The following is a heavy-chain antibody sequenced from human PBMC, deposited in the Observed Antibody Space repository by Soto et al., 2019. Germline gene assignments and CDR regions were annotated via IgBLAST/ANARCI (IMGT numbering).Heavy chain of an antibody. Sequence: SETLSLTCTVSGGSISSYYWSWIRQPPGKGLEWIGYIYYSGSTNYNPSLKSRVTISVDTSKNQFSLKLSSVTAADTAVYYCARVKTSGFHNWFDPWGQGTLVTVSS. CDR2: IYYSGST. J-gene: IGHJ5*02. CDR3: ARVKTSGFHNWFDP. V-gene: IGHV4-59*01. D-gene: IGHD3-22*01. CDR1: GGSISSYY.